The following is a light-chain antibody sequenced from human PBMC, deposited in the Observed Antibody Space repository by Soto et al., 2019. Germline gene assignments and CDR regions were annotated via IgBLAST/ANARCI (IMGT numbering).Light chain of an antibody. CDR2: AAS. V-gene: IGKV1-16*01. J-gene: IGKJ1*01. CDR1: QDISNY. Sequence: DIQMTQSPSSLSASVGDRVTITCRTSQDISNYLAWYQQKPGEVPKIVIYAASTLESGVPSRFSGSGSGTEFTLTINSLQPDDFATYYCQQYNSYWTFAQGTKVDIK. CDR3: QQYNSYWT.